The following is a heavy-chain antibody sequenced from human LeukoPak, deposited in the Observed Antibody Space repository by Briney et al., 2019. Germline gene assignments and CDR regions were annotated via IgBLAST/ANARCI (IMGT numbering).Heavy chain of an antibody. J-gene: IGHJ4*02. V-gene: IGHV3-23*01. Sequence: GGSLRPSCAPSGFTFSSYAMSWVRQAPGKGLEWVSAISGSGGSTYYADSGKGRLTISRDNSKNTLYLQMNSLRAEDTAVYYCAKLVRGRFDYWGQGTLVTVSS. D-gene: IGHD3-10*01. CDR1: GFTFSSYA. CDR2: ISGSGGST. CDR3: AKLVRGRFDY.